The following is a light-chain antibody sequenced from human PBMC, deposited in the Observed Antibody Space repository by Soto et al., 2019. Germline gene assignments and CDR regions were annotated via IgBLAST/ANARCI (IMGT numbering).Light chain of an antibody. J-gene: IGKJ1*01. V-gene: IGKV1-5*01. CDR3: QQYGADPRK. CDR1: ETITTS. Sequence: DIQMTHSPSTLSASVGDRVTITCRASETITTSLAWYQQQPGTAPKVLIYDASTLESGVPSRFSGSGSGTEFTLTISSLQPADFATYYCQQYGADPRKCGQGTRWIS. CDR2: DAS.